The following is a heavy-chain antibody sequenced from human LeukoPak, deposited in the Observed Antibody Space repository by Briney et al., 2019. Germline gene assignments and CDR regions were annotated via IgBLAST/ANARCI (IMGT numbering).Heavy chain of an antibody. D-gene: IGHD4-17*01. J-gene: IGHJ4*02. CDR2: ISGSGGST. V-gene: IGHV3-23*01. CDR3: AKDGDLYGHADY. CDR1: GFTFSSYA. Sequence: GGSLRLSCAASGFTFSSYAMGWVRQAPGKGLEWVSGISGSGGSTYYADSLKGRFTISRDNSKKTLYLQMNSLRAEDSAVYYCAKDGDLYGHADYWGQGTLVTVSS.